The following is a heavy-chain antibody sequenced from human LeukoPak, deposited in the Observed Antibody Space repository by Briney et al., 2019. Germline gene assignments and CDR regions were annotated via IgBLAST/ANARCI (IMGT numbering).Heavy chain of an antibody. V-gene: IGHV3-7*01. D-gene: IGHD3-10*01. J-gene: IGHJ4*02. CDR1: GFTFSSYS. CDR2: IKQDGSEK. CDR3: ARGRGGLLWFGEFNS. Sequence: GGSLRLSCAASGFTFSSYSMNWVRQAPGKRLEWVANIKQDGSEKYYVDSVKGRFTISRDNANNSLYLQMNSLRAEDTAVYYCARGRGGLLWFGEFNSWGQGTLVTVSS.